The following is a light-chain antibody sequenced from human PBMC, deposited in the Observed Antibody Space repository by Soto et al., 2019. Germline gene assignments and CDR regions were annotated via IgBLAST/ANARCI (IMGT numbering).Light chain of an antibody. CDR2: SAS. CDR1: QDINVY. Sequence: DIPLHQSPSYVSSSIGDTVAITCGASQDINVYLNWYQQKPGEAPKLLIYSASTLHSGVPSRFTGSGSETDFTLTIRSLQPEDFATYYCQHGYGAPYSFGQGTKVDIK. CDR3: QHGYGAPYS. J-gene: IGKJ2*03. V-gene: IGKV1-39*01.